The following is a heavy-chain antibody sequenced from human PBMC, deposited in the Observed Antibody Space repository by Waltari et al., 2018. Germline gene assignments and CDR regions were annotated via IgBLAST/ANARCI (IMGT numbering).Heavy chain of an antibody. CDR2: IRYDGSNK. J-gene: IGHJ4*02. CDR3: AQMGVGTPGWFDY. CDR1: GFTFSSYG. D-gene: IGHD1-26*01. Sequence: QVQLVESGGGVVQPGGSLRLSCAASGFTFSSYGMHWVRQAPGKGLEWVAFIRYDGSNKYYADSVKGRFTISRDNSKNTLYLQMNSLRAEDTAVYYCAQMGVGTPGWFDYWGQGTLVTVSS. V-gene: IGHV3-30*02.